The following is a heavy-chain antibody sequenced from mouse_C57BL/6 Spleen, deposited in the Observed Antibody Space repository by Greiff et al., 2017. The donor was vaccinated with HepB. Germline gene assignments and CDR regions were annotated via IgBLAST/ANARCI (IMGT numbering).Heavy chain of an antibody. J-gene: IGHJ3*01. CDR1: GYTFTDYN. Sequence: VQLQQSGPELVKPGASVKIPCKASGYTFTDYNMDWVKQSHGKSLEWIGDINPNNGGTIYNQKFKGKATLTVDKSSSTAYMELRSLTSEDTAVYYCARHVYGTAWFAYWGQGTLVTVSA. CDR2: INPNNGGT. D-gene: IGHD2-1*01. CDR3: ARHVYGTAWFAY. V-gene: IGHV1-18*01.